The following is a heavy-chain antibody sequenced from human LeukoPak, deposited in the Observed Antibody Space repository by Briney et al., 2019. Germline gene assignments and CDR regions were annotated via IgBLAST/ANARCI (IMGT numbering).Heavy chain of an antibody. J-gene: IGHJ4*02. V-gene: IGHV3-74*01. Sequence: GGSLRLSCAASGFTFSRYWMHWVRQAPGKGLVWVSRITSDGSSTIYADSVKGRFTISRDNAKNILYLQMNSLRAEDTAVYYCARSSTWYDYWGQGTLVTVSS. D-gene: IGHD6-13*01. CDR3: ARSSTWYDY. CDR2: ITSDGSST. CDR1: GFTFSRYW.